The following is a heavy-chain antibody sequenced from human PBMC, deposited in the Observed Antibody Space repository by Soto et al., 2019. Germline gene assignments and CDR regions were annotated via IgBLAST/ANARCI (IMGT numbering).Heavy chain of an antibody. J-gene: IGHJ6*03. D-gene: IGHD3-3*01. Sequence: QVQLQESGPGLVKPSETLSLTCTVSGDSISSSYCNWIRQAPGKGLEWIGYIDDTGSTNYNPSLKSRVTLSVDPSNNQYSLKLSSVTAADTAVYYCARGVLEWLLRDSYYYYMDVWGKGTTVTVSS. CDR3: ARGVLEWLLRDSYYYYMDV. CDR1: GDSISSSY. CDR2: IDDTGST. V-gene: IGHV4-59*01.